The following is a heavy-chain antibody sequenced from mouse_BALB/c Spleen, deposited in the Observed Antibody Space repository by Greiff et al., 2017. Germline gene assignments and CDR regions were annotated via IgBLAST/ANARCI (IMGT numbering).Heavy chain of an antibody. J-gene: IGHJ4*01. V-gene: IGHV5-6-4*01. Sequence: DVKLVESGGGLVKPGGSLKLSCAASGFTFSSYTMSWVRQTPEKRLEWVATISSGGSYTYYPDTVKGRFTISRDNAKNTLYLQMSSLKSEDTAMYYCARHHYGNYGAMDYWGQGTSVTVSS. CDR3: ARHHYGNYGAMDY. CDR2: ISSGGSYT. D-gene: IGHD2-1*01. CDR1: GFTFSSYT.